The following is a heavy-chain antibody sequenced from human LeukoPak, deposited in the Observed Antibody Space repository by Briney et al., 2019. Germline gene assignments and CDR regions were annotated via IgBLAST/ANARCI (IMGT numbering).Heavy chain of an antibody. D-gene: IGHD5-12*01. J-gene: IGHJ4*02. CDR3: ARVFKEWLRFWSFDY. Sequence: GASVKVSCKASGYTFTGYYMHWVRQAPGQGLEWMGWINPNSGGTNYAQKFQGRVTMTRDTSISTAYMELSRLRSDDTAVYYCARVFKEWLRFWSFDYWGQGTLVTVSS. CDR1: GYTFTGYY. CDR2: INPNSGGT. V-gene: IGHV1-2*02.